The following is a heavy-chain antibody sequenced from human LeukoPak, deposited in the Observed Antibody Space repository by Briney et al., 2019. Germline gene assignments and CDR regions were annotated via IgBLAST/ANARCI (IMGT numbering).Heavy chain of an antibody. Sequence: GGSLRLSCAASGFTFSNYWMSWVRQLPGKGLEWVANIKPDGSELYYVDSVKGRFTISRDNAKKSLDLQMNSLRVEDTAIYYCARDKVSGPTLLDYWGQGILVTVSS. CDR1: GFTFSNYW. J-gene: IGHJ4*02. CDR2: IKPDGSEL. CDR3: ARDKVSGPTLLDY. D-gene: IGHD5/OR15-5a*01. V-gene: IGHV3-7*01.